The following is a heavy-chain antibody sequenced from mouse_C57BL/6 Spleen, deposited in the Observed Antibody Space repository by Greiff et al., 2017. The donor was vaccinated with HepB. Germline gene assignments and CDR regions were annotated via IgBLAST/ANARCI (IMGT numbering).Heavy chain of an antibody. J-gene: IGHJ4*01. Sequence: VQLQQSGPELVKPGASVKISCKASGYAFSSSWMNWVKQRPGKGLEWIGRIYPGDGDTNYNGKFKGKATLTADKSSSTAYMQLSSLTSEDSAVYCWARSGRYDGYYSYAMDYWGQGTSVTVSS. CDR1: GYAFSSSW. D-gene: IGHD2-3*01. CDR2: IYPGDGDT. V-gene: IGHV1-82*01. CDR3: ARSGRYDGYYSYAMDY.